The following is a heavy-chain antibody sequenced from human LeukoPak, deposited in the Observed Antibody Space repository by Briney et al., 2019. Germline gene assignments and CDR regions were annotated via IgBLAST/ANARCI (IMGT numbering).Heavy chain of an antibody. CDR2: ISNGGST. V-gene: IGHV4-59*08. J-gene: IGHJ4*02. CDR3: ARQFKGHLDS. CDR1: GGAVRDSKY. Sequence: TETLSLTCSVSGGAVRDSKYWTWIRKSPEKRLEWIGYISNGGSTEYNPSLRSRVTISLDTSKNQFSLKLISMTTADRAVYYCARQFKGHLDSWGQGTLVTVCS.